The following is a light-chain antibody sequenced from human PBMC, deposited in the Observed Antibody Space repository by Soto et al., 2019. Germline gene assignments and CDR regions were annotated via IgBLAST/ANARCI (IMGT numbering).Light chain of an antibody. V-gene: IGKV3-20*01. Sequence: EIVLTQSPGTLSLSPGERATLSCRASQSVNSRFLAWYQQKPGQAPRLLMYGASTRDTGIPDRFSGSGSGADFTLTISRLEPEDFAVYYCPQYGSSPPMYTFGQGTKLEIK. J-gene: IGKJ2*01. CDR1: QSVNSRF. CDR2: GAS. CDR3: PQYGSSPPMYT.